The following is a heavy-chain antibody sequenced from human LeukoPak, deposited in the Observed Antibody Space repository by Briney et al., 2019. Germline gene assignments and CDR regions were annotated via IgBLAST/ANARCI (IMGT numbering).Heavy chain of an antibody. CDR2: IYYSGST. Sequence: SETLSLTCTVSGGSISSSSYYWGWIRQPPGKGLEWIGSIYYSGSTYYNPSLKSRVTISADTSKNRFSLKLSSVTAADTAVYYCARLGGSGSYATYFDYWGQGTLVTVSS. V-gene: IGHV4-39*01. CDR1: GGSISSSSYY. CDR3: ARLGGSGSYATYFDY. J-gene: IGHJ4*02. D-gene: IGHD3-10*01.